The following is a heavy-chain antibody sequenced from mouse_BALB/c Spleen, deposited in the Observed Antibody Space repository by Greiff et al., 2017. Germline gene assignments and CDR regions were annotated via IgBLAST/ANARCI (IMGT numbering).Heavy chain of an antibody. J-gene: IGHJ4*01. D-gene: IGHD1-1*01. CDR1: GFTFSSYG. Sequence: EVQRVESGGDLVKPGGSLKLSCAASGFTFSSYGMSWVRQTPDKRLEWVATISSGGSYTYYPDSVKGRFTISRDNAKNTLYLQMSSLKSEDTAMYYCARLGSSYYYDMDYWGQGTSVTVSS. CDR3: ARLGSSYYYDMDY. V-gene: IGHV5-6*01. CDR2: ISSGGSYT.